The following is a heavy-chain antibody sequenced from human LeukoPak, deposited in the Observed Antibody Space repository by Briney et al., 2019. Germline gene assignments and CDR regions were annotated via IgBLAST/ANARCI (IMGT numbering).Heavy chain of an antibody. CDR1: GLTFTNAW. V-gene: IGHV3-15*01. J-gene: IGHJ4*02. CDR3: TTISYVGGY. D-gene: IGHD3-10*02. CDR2: IIADGGTT. Sequence: GGSLRLSCAASGLTFTNAWMSWVRQAPGKGLEWVGRIIADGGTTDYAAPVKGRFTISRDDSKNTLYLQMNSLKTEDTAVYYCTTISYVGGYRGQGTLVTVSS.